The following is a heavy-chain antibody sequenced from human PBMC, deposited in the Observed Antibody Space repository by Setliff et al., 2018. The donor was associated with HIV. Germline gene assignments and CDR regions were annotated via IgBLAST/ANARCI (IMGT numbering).Heavy chain of an antibody. CDR1: GYTFTGNY. CDR2: INIYTGDR. V-gene: IGHV1-2*02. CDR3: ARDSSASRTPPPH. J-gene: IGHJ4*02. D-gene: IGHD2-15*01. Sequence: ASVKVSCKASGYTFTGNYIHWVRQAPGQGLEWVGWINIYTGDRTYADNFQYRVTMTADTSTSTVYMELRHLRSDDTAVYYCARDSSASRTPPPHWGQGTLVTVSS.